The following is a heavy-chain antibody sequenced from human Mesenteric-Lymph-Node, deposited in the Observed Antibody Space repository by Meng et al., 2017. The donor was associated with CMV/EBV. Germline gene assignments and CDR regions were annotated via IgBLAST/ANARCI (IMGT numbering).Heavy chain of an antibody. CDR1: GGTFSSYT. V-gene: IGHV1-69*05. CDR2: IIPIFGAP. Sequence: SVKVSCKASGGTFSSYTISWVRQAPGQGLEWMGGIIPIFGAPNYAQKFQGRVTITTDESTSIAYMELSSLRSEDTAVYYCARDPYSGTGGYYYGMDVWGQGTTVTVSS. J-gene: IGHJ6*02. CDR3: ARDPYSGTGGYYYGMDV. D-gene: IGHD1-26*01.